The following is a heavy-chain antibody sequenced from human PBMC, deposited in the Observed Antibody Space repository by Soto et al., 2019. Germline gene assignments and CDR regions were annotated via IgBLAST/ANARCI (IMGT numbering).Heavy chain of an antibody. CDR1: GYAVSGYA. Sequence: QVQLVQSGAEEKKPGASVKVSCKASGYAVSGYAIHWLRQAPGQRLEWMGWINAGNGNTRYSQKFQGRVTINRETSASTAYMELSSLISEDTAVYYCARWAISPSGGLIGSFDYWGQGNLVSVSS. V-gene: IGHV1-3*05. D-gene: IGHD3-16*02. CDR3: ARWAISPSGGLIGSFDY. CDR2: INAGNGNT. J-gene: IGHJ4*02.